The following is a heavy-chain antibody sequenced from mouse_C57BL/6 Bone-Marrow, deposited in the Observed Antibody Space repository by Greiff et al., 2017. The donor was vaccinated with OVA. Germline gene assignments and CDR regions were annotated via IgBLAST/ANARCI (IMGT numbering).Heavy chain of an antibody. D-gene: IGHD2-10*02. CDR2: IYPRSGNT. Sequence: VKVVESGAELARPGASVKLSCKASGYTFTSYGISWVKQRPGQGLEWIGEIYPRSGNTYYNEKLKGKATLTADKSSSTAYMELRSLTSEDSAVYFCAGTYDNGGYIDVWGTGTTGTVSS. CDR3: AGTYDNGGYIDV. V-gene: IGHV1-81*01. CDR1: GYTFTSYG. J-gene: IGHJ1*03.